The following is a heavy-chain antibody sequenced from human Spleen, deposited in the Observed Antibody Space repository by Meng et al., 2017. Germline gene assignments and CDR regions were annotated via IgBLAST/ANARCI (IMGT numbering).Heavy chain of an antibody. V-gene: IGHV3-33*01. CDR2: IWYDGSNK. D-gene: IGHD5-12*01. Sequence: GESLKISCAASGFTFSSYGMHWVRQAPGKGLEWVAVIWYDGSNKYYADSVKGRFTISRDNSKNTLYLQMNSLRAEDTAVYYCARETDIVATAALLYWGQGTLVTVSS. CDR1: GFTFSSYG. CDR3: ARETDIVATAALLY. J-gene: IGHJ4*02.